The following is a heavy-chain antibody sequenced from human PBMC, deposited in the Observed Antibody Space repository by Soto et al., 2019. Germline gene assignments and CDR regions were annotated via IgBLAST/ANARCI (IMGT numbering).Heavy chain of an antibody. CDR2: IWYDGSNK. D-gene: IGHD2-15*01. V-gene: IGHV3-33*01. J-gene: IGHJ6*02. Sequence: GGSLRLSCAASGFTFSSYGMHWVRQAPGKGLEWVAVIWYDGSNKYYADSVKGRFTISRDNSKNTLYLQMNSLRAEDTAVYYCAREGEGDIVVVVAAGLYGMDVWGQGTTVTVSS. CDR3: AREGEGDIVVVVAAGLYGMDV. CDR1: GFTFSSYG.